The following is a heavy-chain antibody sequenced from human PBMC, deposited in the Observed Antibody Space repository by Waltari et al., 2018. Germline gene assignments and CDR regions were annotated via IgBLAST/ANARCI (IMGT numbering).Heavy chain of an antibody. D-gene: IGHD3-10*01. Sequence: QVQLQQWGAGLLKPSETLSLTCAVYGGSFSGYYWSWIRQPPGKGLEWIGEINHSGSTNYNPSLKSRVTISVDTSKNQFSLKLSSVTAADTAVYYCARGAPFGKHAFDIWGQGTMVTVSS. J-gene: IGHJ3*02. V-gene: IGHV4-34*01. CDR1: GGSFSGYY. CDR3: ARGAPFGKHAFDI. CDR2: INHSGST.